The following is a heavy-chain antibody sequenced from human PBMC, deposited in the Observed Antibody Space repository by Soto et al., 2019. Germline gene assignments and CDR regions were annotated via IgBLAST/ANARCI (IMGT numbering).Heavy chain of an antibody. CDR3: ARGPSGDKVHY. D-gene: IGHD7-27*01. J-gene: IGHJ4*02. CDR1: GGSITSDYSC. Sequence: SETLSLTCTVSGGSITSDYSCWSWIRQPPGEGLERIGHIFDSGTTYTNPSLRSQVAISLDTSKNHFSLTLSSVTAADTAVYYCARGPSGDKVHYWGQGALVTVSS. V-gene: IGHV4-30-4*01. CDR2: IFDSGTT.